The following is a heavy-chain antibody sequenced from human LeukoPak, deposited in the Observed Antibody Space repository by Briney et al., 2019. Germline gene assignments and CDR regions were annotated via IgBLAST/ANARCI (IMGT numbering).Heavy chain of an antibody. CDR3: ARHQQLVRTDYYYYYGMDV. CDR1: GFTVSSNY. J-gene: IGHJ6*02. Sequence: GGSLRLSCAASGFTVSSNYMSWVRQAPGKGMEWVSVIYSGGSTYYADSVKGRFTISRLNSKNTLYLQMNSLRAEDTAVYYCARHQQLVRTDYYYYYGMDVWGQGTTVTVSS. CDR2: IYSGGST. V-gene: IGHV3-53*04. D-gene: IGHD6-13*01.